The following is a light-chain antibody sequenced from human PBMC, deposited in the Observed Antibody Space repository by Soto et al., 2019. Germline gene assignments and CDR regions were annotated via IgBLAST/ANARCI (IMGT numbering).Light chain of an antibody. V-gene: IGKV3-20*01. J-gene: IGKJ4*01. Sequence: EIVLTQSPGTLSLPPGERATLSCRASQSVSNNYLAWYQQKPGQAPRLLISGASSRATGIPDRFNGSGSGTDFNLTISRLEPEDFAVYYCQQYGSSPLTCGGGTKVEIK. CDR1: QSVSNNY. CDR2: GAS. CDR3: QQYGSSPLT.